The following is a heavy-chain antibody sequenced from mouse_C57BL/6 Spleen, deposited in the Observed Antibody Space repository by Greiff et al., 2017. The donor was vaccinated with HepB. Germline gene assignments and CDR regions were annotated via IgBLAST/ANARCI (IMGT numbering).Heavy chain of an antibody. V-gene: IGHV5-9-1*02. CDR2: ISSGGDYI. Sequence: EVMLVESGEGLVKPGGSLKLSCAASGFTFSSYAMSWVRQTPEKRLEWVAYISSGGDYIYYADTVKGRFTISRDNARNTLYLQMSSLKSEDTAVYYCTRGDYDVRYFDVWGTGTTVTVSS. CDR3: TRGDYDVRYFDV. J-gene: IGHJ1*03. CDR1: GFTFSSYA. D-gene: IGHD2-4*01.